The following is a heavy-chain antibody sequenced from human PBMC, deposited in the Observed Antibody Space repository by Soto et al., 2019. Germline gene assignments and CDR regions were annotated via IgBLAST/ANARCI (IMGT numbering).Heavy chain of an antibody. D-gene: IGHD6-13*01. Sequence: QVQLVQSGAEVKKPGASVMLSCKASGYTFTTYTMNWVRQAPGQRLEWMGRINPVNGNTKSSQKFQDRVIITRDTAASTAYKELRSLRSEDTAVYYCARGIATGQLDPWGQGTLVIVSS. CDR3: ARGIATGQLDP. V-gene: IGHV1-3*01. CDR1: GYTFTTYT. J-gene: IGHJ5*02. CDR2: INPVNGNT.